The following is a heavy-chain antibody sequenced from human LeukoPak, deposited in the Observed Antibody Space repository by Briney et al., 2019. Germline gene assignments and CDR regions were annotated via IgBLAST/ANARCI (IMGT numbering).Heavy chain of an antibody. CDR1: GFTFSSNY. Sequence: GGSLRLSCAASGFTFSSNYMTWVRRAPGKGLEWVANIKKDGREKHYVDSVEGRFTISRDNAKNSLYLQMNSLRVEDTAVYYCLQRGFDYWGQGALVTVSS. D-gene: IGHD3-16*01. CDR3: LQRGFDY. V-gene: IGHV3-7*01. CDR2: IKKDGREK. J-gene: IGHJ4*02.